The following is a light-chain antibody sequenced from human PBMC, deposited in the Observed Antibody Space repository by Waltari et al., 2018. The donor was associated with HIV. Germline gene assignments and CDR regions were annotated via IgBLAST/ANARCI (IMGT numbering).Light chain of an antibody. Sequence: QSALTQPASVSGSPGQSITISCTGTIRDVVIYNLVSWYQQHPGKAPKLMIYEGNQRPSGVSSRFSGSQSGNTASLTISGLQAEDEADYYCCSYVGSGAVFGGGTKLTVL. J-gene: IGLJ3*02. CDR1: IRDVVIYNL. V-gene: IGLV2-23*01. CDR3: CSYVGSGAV. CDR2: EGN.